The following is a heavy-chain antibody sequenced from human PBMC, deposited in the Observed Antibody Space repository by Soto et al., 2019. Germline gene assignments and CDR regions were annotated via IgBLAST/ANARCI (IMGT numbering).Heavy chain of an antibody. D-gene: IGHD5-18*01. CDR2: TNQDGRER. Sequence: EVQLVESGGGLVQLGGSLRLSCVASGFTFRNYWMSWLRPAPGKGLEWVANTNQDGRERYSVDSVKGRFTISRDNAKNSMHLQMNSLRAEDTAVYYCARDGSGYSTDWGQGTLVTVSS. CDR3: ARDGSGYSTD. CDR1: GFTFRNYW. J-gene: IGHJ4*02. V-gene: IGHV3-7*01.